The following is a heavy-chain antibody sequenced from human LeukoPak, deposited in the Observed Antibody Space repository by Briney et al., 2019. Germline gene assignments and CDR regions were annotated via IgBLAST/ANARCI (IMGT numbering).Heavy chain of an antibody. Sequence: PSETLSLTCTVSGGSISSGDYYWSWIRQPPGKGLEWIGYIYYSGSTYYNPSLKSRVTISVDTSKNQFSLKLSSVTAADTAVYYCARDVGYSYGYSFDYWGQGTLVTVSS. J-gene: IGHJ4*02. CDR3: ARDVGYSYGYSFDY. V-gene: IGHV4-30-4*01. CDR1: GGSISSGDYY. CDR2: IYYSGST. D-gene: IGHD5-18*01.